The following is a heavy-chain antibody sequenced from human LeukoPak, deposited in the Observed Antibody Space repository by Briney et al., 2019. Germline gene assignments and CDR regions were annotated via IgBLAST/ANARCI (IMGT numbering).Heavy chain of an antibody. Sequence: ASVKVSCKASGGTFSSYAISWVRQAPGQGLEWMGRIIPIFGTANYAQKFQGRVTLTTDESTSTAYMELSSLRSEDTAVYYCASDDGTPGFDYFDYWGQGTLSPSPQ. CDR1: GGTFSSYA. CDR3: ASDDGTPGFDYFDY. CDR2: IIPIFGTA. J-gene: IGHJ4*02. V-gene: IGHV1-69*05. D-gene: IGHD1-26*01.